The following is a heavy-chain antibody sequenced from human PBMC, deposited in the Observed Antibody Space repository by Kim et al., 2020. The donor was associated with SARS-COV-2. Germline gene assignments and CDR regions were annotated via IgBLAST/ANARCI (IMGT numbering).Heavy chain of an antibody. V-gene: IGHV4-4*02. Sequence: PALKSRVTISVDKSKNQFSLKLSSVTAADTAVYYCARDTEKAAAGNYFDYWGQGTLVTVSS. CDR3: ARDTEKAAAGNYFDY. J-gene: IGHJ4*02. D-gene: IGHD6-13*01.